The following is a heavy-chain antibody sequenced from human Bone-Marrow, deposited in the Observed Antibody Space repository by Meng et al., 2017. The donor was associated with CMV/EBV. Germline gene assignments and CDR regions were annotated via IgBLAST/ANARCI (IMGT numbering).Heavy chain of an antibody. CDR3: ARDRWELLQPFDY. D-gene: IGHD1-26*01. CDR2: INSDRSFT. Sequence: GGSLRLSCEASGFTFSSYWMHWVRQAPGKGLVWVSCINSDRSFTNYADSVKGRFTISRDNAKNMLYLQMNSLRAEDTAVYYCARDRWELLQPFDYWGQGTLVTVSS. V-gene: IGHV3-74*01. J-gene: IGHJ4*02. CDR1: GFTFSSYW.